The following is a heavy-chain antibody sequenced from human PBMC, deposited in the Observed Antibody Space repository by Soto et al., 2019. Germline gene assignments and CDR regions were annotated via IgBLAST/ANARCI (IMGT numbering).Heavy chain of an antibody. Sequence: QVQLVEAGGGVVQPGRSLRLSCAASGFTFSSYGMHWVRQAPGKGLEWVAVISYDGTNINYADSVKGRFTISRDNSKTTLYLQMSSLRAEDTAVYYCAKGSQLIVLVPPAIDNWGQGTLVTVSS. CDR2: ISYDGTNI. CDR1: GFTFSSYG. CDR3: AKGSQLIVLVPPAIDN. J-gene: IGHJ4*02. D-gene: IGHD2-2*01. V-gene: IGHV3-30*18.